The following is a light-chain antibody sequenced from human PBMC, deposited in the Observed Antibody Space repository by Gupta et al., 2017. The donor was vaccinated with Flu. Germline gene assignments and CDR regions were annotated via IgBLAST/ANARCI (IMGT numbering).Light chain of an antibody. CDR3: NSYTSSSTVL. CDR1: SSDVGGYNY. J-gene: IGLJ2*01. Sequence: SITISCTGTSSDVGGYNYVAWYQQHPGKAPKLIIHDVTKRPSGISNRFSGSKSGNTASLTISGLQAEDEADYYCNSYTSSSTVLFGGGTRLTVL. CDR2: DVT. V-gene: IGLV2-14*03.